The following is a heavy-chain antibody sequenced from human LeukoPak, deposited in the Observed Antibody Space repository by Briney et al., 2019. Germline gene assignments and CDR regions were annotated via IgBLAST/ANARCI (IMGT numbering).Heavy chain of an antibody. CDR3: ARELEGYGSASHYFDY. J-gene: IGHJ4*02. V-gene: IGHV4-30-2*01. CDR2: IYHGGST. CDR1: GGSISSGGYY. Sequence: SETLSLTCTVSGGSISSGGYYWSWIRQPPGKGLEWIGYIYHGGSTYYNPSLKSRVTISLDRSKNQFSLKLSSVTAADTAVYYCARELEGYGSASHYFDYWGQGTLVTVSS. D-gene: IGHD3-10*01.